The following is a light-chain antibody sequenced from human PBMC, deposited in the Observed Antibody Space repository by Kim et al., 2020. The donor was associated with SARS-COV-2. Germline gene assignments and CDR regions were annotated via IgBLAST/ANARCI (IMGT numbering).Light chain of an antibody. CDR3: QQYNNWFPYT. J-gene: IGKJ2*01. V-gene: IGKV3-15*01. CDR1: KSIGTN. CDR2: GAS. Sequence: ERAILSCRASKSIGTNLAWYHQQPGQAPRLLSCGASTRATGVPARISGSASGSDFTLTISSLQSGDFGTYYCQQYNNWFPYTFGQGTKLEI.